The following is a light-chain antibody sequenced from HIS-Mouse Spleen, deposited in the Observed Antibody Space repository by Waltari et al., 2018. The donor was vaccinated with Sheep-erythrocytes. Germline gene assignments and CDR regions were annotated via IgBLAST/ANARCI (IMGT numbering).Light chain of an antibody. V-gene: IGLV2-11*01. CDR1: SRDVGGYHY. J-gene: IGLJ1*01. CDR3: CSYAGSYNHV. CDR2: DVS. Sequence: QSALTQPRSVSGSPGQSVTISCTGPSRDVGGYHYVSWYQQHPGKAPKLTIYDVSKRPSGVPDRFSGSKSGNTASLTISGLQAEDEADYYCCSYAGSYNHVFATGTKVTVL.